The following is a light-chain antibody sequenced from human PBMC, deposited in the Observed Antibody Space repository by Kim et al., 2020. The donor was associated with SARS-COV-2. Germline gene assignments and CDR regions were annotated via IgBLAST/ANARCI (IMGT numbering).Light chain of an antibody. CDR2: QAS. Sequence: IHMTQSPSTLSASVGDSVTITCRASQNIGTWLAWYQHQPGKAPKLLIYQASTLEGGVPSRFSGSGSGAEFSLTIGSLQPDDFAIYYCQHYNSYPYTIGQGTKLEI. CDR1: QNIGTW. J-gene: IGKJ2*01. CDR3: QHYNSYPYT. V-gene: IGKV1-5*01.